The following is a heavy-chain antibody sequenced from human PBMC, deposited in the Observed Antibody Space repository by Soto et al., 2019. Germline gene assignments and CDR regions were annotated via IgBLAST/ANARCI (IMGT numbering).Heavy chain of an antibody. Sequence: QEQLVESGGGVVQPGRSLRLSCAASGFTYSNYVLHWVRQAPGKGLEWVVLISHDGGNKHYADSVKDRFTISRENSKNTLSLHMDSLRPEDTAVYFCAREDYGSGSAGTFHLWGQGTPVTVAS. J-gene: IGHJ1*01. CDR2: ISHDGGNK. V-gene: IGHV3-30-3*01. CDR3: AREDYGSGSAGTFHL. D-gene: IGHD2-15*01. CDR1: GFTYSNYV.